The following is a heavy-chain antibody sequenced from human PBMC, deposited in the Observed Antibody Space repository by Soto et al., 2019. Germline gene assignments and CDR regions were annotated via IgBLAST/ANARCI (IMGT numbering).Heavy chain of an antibody. CDR2: ISSSSSYI. CDR1: GFTFSSYS. CDR3: ARVGIAAAAGNYHWRNWYFDL. D-gene: IGHD6-13*01. J-gene: IGHJ2*01. V-gene: IGHV3-21*01. Sequence: EVQLVESGGGLVKPGGSLRLSCAASGFTFSSYSMNWVRQAPGKGLEWVSSISSSSSYIYYADSVKARFTISRDNAKNSLYMQMNSLRAEDTAVYYCARVGIAAAAGNYHWRNWYFDLWGRGTLVTVSS.